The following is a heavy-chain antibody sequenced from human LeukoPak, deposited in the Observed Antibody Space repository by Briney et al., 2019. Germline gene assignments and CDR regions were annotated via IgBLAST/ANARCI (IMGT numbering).Heavy chain of an antibody. V-gene: IGHV4-38-2*01. Sequence: GSLRLSCAASGFTFNSYSMNWVRQAPGKGLEWIANIYHSGNTYYNPSLKSRVTISVDTSRNQFSLKLSSVTAADTAVYYCALQPARRLSWFDPWGQGTLVTVSS. D-gene: IGHD2-2*01. CDR3: ALQPARRLSWFDP. J-gene: IGHJ5*02. CDR1: GFTFNSYS. CDR2: IYHSGNT.